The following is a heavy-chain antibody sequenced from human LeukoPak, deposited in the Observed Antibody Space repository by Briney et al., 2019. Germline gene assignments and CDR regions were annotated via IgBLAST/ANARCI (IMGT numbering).Heavy chain of an antibody. D-gene: IGHD3-10*01. CDR1: GFTFSTYS. J-gene: IGHJ4*02. CDR2: ISGSGGST. CDR3: AKDYYGSGSLDY. Sequence: PGGSLRLSCAASGFTFSTYSMNWVRQAPGKGLEWVSAISGSGGSTYYADSVKGRFTISRDNSKNTLYLQMNSLRAEDTAVYYCAKDYYGSGSLDYWGQGTLVTVSS. V-gene: IGHV3-23*01.